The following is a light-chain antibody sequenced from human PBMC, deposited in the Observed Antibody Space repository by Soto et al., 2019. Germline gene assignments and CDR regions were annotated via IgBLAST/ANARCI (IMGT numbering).Light chain of an antibody. CDR2: DAS. CDR3: QQYYSYWT. Sequence: DIQVTQSPPTLSASVGDRVTITCRASQSIGRWLAWYQQKPGKAPKLLILDASTLENGVPARFSGSRSGPEFSLTISSLQPDDFATYYCQQYYSYWTFGQGTKVDIK. J-gene: IGKJ1*01. CDR1: QSIGRW. V-gene: IGKV1-5*01.